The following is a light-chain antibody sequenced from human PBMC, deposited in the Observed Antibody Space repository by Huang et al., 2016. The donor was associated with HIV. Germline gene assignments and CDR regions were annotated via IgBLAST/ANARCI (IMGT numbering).Light chain of an antibody. V-gene: IGKV1-39*01. CDR3: QQSYSTPPT. CDR1: QSISSY. CDR2: AAS. Sequence: DIQMTQSPSSLSASVGDRVTITCRASQSISSYLNWYQQKPGKAPKLLIYAASSLQSGVPSRFSGSGSGTDFTLTISSLQPEDFATYYCQQSYSTPPTFGGGTMVAIK. J-gene: IGKJ4*01.